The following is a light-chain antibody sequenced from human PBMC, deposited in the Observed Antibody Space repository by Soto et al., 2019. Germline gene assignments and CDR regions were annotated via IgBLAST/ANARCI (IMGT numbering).Light chain of an antibody. J-gene: IGLJ3*02. V-gene: IGLV2-14*01. CDR1: SYDVGAYHY. CDR2: EVS. CDR3: KSYTIASPWV. Sequence: QSALTQPASVSGSPGQSITISCTGTSYDVGAYHYVSWYQQHPGKAPKLMISEVSNRPSGISNRFSGSKSGNTASLTISGHQDEDEADYCCKSYTIASPWVFGGGTKLTVL.